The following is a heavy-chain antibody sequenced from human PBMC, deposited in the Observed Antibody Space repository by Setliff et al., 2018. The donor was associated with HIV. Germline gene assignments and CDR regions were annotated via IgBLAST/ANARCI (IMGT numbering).Heavy chain of an antibody. D-gene: IGHD3-10*01. CDR2: ISPNTGDT. CDR1: GYTFTAYS. J-gene: IGHJ5*02. CDR3: ARGGYYTSGTWFDP. V-gene: IGHV1-2*02. Sequence: ASVKVSCKTAGYTFTAYSLQWVRQAPGQGLEWIGWISPNTGDTGIALKFQGRVTMTRDTSTSTTYLELDRLTYDDTAIYYCARGGYYTSGTWFDPWGQGTLVTVSS.